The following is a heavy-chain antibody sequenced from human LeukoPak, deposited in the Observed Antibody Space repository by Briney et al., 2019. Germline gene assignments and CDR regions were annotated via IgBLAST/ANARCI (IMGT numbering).Heavy chain of an antibody. CDR2: INSDESST. CDR1: GFTFSSYA. J-gene: IGHJ4*02. V-gene: IGHV3-74*01. Sequence: GGSLRLSCAASGFTFSSYAMSWVRQAPGKGLVWVSRINSDESSTSYADSVKGRFTISRDNAKNTLYLQMNSLRAEDTAVYYCARPWSRFGEYFDYWGQGILVTVSS. D-gene: IGHD3-10*01. CDR3: ARPWSRFGEYFDY.